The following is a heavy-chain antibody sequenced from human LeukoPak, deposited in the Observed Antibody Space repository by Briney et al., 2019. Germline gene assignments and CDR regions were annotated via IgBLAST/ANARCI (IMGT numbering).Heavy chain of an antibody. Sequence: PGGSLRLSCAASGFIFSHYNMNWVRQAPGKGLEWVSSISSSGTYKYYADSVKGRFTISRDNTKNSLSLQMDSLRVEDTAVYFCARPGELWFGEGYWGQGSLVTVSS. J-gene: IGHJ4*02. CDR3: ARPGELWFGEGY. CDR2: ISSSGTYK. CDR1: GFIFSHYN. V-gene: IGHV3-21*01. D-gene: IGHD3-10*01.